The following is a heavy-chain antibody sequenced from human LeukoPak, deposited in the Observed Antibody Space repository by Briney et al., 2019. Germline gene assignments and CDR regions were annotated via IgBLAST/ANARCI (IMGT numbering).Heavy chain of an antibody. D-gene: IGHD3-22*01. Sequence: GGSLRLSCAASGFTFSSYWMSWVRQAPGKGLEWVANIKLDGSEKYYVDSVKGRFTISRDNAKKSLYLQMNSLRDEDTAVYYCARDLRGYPYWGQGTLVTVSS. CDR2: IKLDGSEK. CDR3: ARDLRGYPY. CDR1: GFTFSSYW. J-gene: IGHJ4*02. V-gene: IGHV3-7*01.